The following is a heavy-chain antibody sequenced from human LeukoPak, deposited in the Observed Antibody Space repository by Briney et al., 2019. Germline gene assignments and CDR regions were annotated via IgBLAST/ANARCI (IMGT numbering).Heavy chain of an antibody. CDR3: ARVGVDDSGNIIKCFFDY. CDR2: IYYSGTA. V-gene: IGHV4-59*01. J-gene: IGHJ4*02. Sequence: SETLSLTCTLSGGPISNYQWSWIRQPPGKGLEWIGNIYYSGTANYNPSLKSRVIISVDTSNNQFSLKLSPVTAADTAVYYCARVGVDDSGNIIKCFFDYWGQGTLVTVSS. CDR1: GGPISNYQ. D-gene: IGHD4-23*01.